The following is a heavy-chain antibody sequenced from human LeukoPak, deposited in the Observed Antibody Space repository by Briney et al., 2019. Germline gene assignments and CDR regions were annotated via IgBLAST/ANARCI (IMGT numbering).Heavy chain of an antibody. CDR2: INPSGGST. CDR3: ARDRLQGTAGFAFDI. D-gene: IGHD5-12*01. V-gene: IGHV1-46*01. J-gene: IGHJ3*02. Sequence: ASVKVSCKASGYSFTGYYMHWVRQAPGQGLEWMGIINPSGGSTSYAQKFQGRVTMTRDTSTSTVYMELSSLRSEDTAVYYCARDRLQGTAGFAFDIWGQGTMVTVSS. CDR1: GYSFTGYY.